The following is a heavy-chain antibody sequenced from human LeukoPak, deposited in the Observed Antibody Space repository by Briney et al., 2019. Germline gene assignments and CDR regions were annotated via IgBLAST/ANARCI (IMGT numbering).Heavy chain of an antibody. Sequence: GASVKVSCKASGYTFTGYYMHWVRQAPGQGLEWMGWINPNSGGTNYAQKFQGRVTMTRDTSISTAYMELSRLRSDDTAVYYCARELTAVAGTLGGYWRQGTLVTVSS. V-gene: IGHV1-2*02. J-gene: IGHJ4*02. CDR3: ARELTAVAGTLGGY. CDR2: INPNSGGT. D-gene: IGHD6-19*01. CDR1: GYTFTGYY.